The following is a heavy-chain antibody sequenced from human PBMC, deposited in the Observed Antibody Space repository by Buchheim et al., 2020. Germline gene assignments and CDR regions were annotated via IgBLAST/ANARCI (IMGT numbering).Heavy chain of an antibody. CDR1: GFTFSSYA. V-gene: IGHV3-30-3*01. J-gene: IGHJ4*02. CDR2: ISYDGSNK. Sequence: QVQLVESGGGVVQPGRSLRLSCAASGFTFSSYAMHWVRQAPGKGLEWVAVISYDGSNKYYADSVKGRFTISRDNSKNTLYLQMNSLRAEDTAVYYCARDGYDFWSGYYFDYWGQGTL. D-gene: IGHD3-3*01. CDR3: ARDGYDFWSGYYFDY.